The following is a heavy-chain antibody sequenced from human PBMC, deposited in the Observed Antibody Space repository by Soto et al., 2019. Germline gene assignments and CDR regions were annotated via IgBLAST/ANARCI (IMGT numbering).Heavy chain of an antibody. CDR2: INAGNGNT. D-gene: IGHD6-19*01. CDR1: GYTFTSYS. V-gene: IGHV1-3*01. J-gene: IGHJ5*02. Sequence: ASVKVSCKASGYTFTSYSIHWVRQAPGQRLEWMGWINAGNGNTKYSQKFQGRVTITRDTSVSTAYMELSSLRSEDTAVYYCARDRGIAVAGTGWFDPWGQGTLVTVSS. CDR3: ARDRGIAVAGTGWFDP.